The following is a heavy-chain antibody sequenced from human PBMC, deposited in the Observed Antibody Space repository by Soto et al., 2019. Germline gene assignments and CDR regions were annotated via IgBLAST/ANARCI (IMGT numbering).Heavy chain of an antibody. Sequence: EVQLVESGGGLVQPGGSLRLSCAASGFTFSSYSMNWVRQAPGKGLEWVSYISSGTSTIYYADSVKGRFTISRDTAKNXLYLQMNSLRDEDTAVYYCARDRNYGDLTRHWFDPWGQGTLVTVSS. CDR3: ARDRNYGDLTRHWFDP. CDR2: ISSGTSTI. D-gene: IGHD4-17*01. J-gene: IGHJ5*02. V-gene: IGHV3-48*02. CDR1: GFTFSSYS.